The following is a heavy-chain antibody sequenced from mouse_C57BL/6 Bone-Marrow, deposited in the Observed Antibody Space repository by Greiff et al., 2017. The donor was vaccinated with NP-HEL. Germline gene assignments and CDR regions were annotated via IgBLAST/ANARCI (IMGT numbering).Heavy chain of an antibody. Sequence: QVQLQQSGPELVKPGASVKISCKASGYAFSSSWMNWVKQRPGKGLEWIGRIYPGDGDTNYNGKFKGKATLTADKSSSTAYMQLSSLTSEDSAVYFCAREDYYGKVDYWGQGTTLTVSS. J-gene: IGHJ2*01. CDR2: IYPGDGDT. CDR1: GYAFSSSW. V-gene: IGHV1-82*01. CDR3: AREDYYGKVDY. D-gene: IGHD1-1*01.